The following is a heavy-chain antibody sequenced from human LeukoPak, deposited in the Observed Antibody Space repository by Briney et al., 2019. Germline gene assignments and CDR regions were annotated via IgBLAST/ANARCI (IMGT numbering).Heavy chain of an antibody. J-gene: IGHJ4*02. V-gene: IGHV4-59*01. CDR2: IYYSGST. CDR1: GGSISSYY. CDR3: ARTYSGSYDY. Sequence: PSETLSLTCTVSGGSISSYYWSWIRQPPGKGLEWIGYIYYSGSTNYNPSLKSRVTISVDTSKNQISLKLSSVTAADTAVYYCARTYSGSYDYWGQGTLVTVSS. D-gene: IGHD3-10*01.